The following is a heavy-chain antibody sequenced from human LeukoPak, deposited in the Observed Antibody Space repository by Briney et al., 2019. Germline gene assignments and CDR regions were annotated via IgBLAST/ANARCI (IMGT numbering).Heavy chain of an antibody. CDR1: ADTFTGHY. D-gene: IGHD3-16*01. CDR3: ARDAAKIWGASQMYNWFDA. Sequence: SVNLSCKTFADTFTGHYMHWVRQSPGQGLESMGWINPNSGGTRDVQNFQGRVTMTRATSISTAYMELSSRTTDDTAVYYCARDAAKIWGASQMYNWFDAWGQGTLVTVCS. J-gene: IGHJ5*02. CDR2: INPNSGGT. V-gene: IGHV1-2*02.